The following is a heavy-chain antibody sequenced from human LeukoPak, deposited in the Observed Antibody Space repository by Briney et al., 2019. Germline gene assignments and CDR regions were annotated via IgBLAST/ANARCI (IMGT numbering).Heavy chain of an antibody. CDR1: GGSFSGYY. Sequence: SETLSPTCAVYGGSFSGYYWSWIRQPPGKGLEWIGEINHSGSTNYNPSLKSRVTISVDTSKNQFSLKLSSVTAADTAVYYCARSGNYYGSYYYYYYMDVWGKGTTVTVSS. CDR3: ARSGNYYGSYYYYYYMDV. V-gene: IGHV4-34*01. CDR2: INHSGST. D-gene: IGHD3-10*01. J-gene: IGHJ6*03.